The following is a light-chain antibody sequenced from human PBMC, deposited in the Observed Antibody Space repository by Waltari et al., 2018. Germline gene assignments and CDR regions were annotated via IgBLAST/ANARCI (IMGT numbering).Light chain of an antibody. V-gene: IGLV2-23*02. CDR1: SRDVGNYDL. J-gene: IGLJ1*01. CDR3: CSYAGLGIYV. Sequence: QSGLTQPASVSGSPGRSITVHCTGPSRDVGNYDLVSWYQQYPGKAPKLMVYEVTKRTSGVSDRFSGSKSGNTASLTISGLQSEDEADYYCCSYAGLGIYVFGTGTKVTVL. CDR2: EVT.